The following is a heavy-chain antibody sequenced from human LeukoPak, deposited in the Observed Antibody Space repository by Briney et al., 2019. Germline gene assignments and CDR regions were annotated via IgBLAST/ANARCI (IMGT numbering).Heavy chain of an antibody. V-gene: IGHV3-66*01. CDR1: GVTVSDNY. CDR2: IYSGGTK. J-gene: IGHJ4*02. Sequence: GGSLRLSCAASGVTVSDNYMSWVRQAPGKGLEWVSVIYSGGTKYYADFVKGRFIISRDKSKNTLYLQMNSLRADDTAVYYCTKVVRIVATPEYYYDYWGQGTLLTVSS. CDR3: TKVVRIVATPEYYYDY. D-gene: IGHD5-12*01.